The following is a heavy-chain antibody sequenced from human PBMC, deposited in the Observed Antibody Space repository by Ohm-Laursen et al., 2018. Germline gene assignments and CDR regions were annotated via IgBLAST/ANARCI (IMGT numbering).Heavy chain of an antibody. Sequence: SLRLSCAASGFTFSDYGMTWVRQAPGKGLEWVSAIGSSGGSTYYADSVKGRFTISRDNSKNTLYLQMNSLRAEDTAVYYCAKDYSSSSPNYGMDVWGQGTTVTVSS. J-gene: IGHJ6*02. CDR1: GFTFSDYG. CDR2: IGSSGGST. V-gene: IGHV3-23*01. CDR3: AKDYSSSSPNYGMDV. D-gene: IGHD6-13*01.